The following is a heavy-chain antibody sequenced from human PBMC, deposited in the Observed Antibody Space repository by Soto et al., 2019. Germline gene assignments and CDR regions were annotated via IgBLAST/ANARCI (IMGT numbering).Heavy chain of an antibody. D-gene: IGHD2-21*01. CDR1: SVSFGGYY. Sequence: SETLSLTCEVQSVSFGGYYWTWIRQSPGKGLELIAEINHTGSTNSNPSLRGRVTTSIDTSKNQFSLMLTSVTAADTAVYFCAKDLSRLFGGEIGFDYWGQGTLVTVSS. CDR2: INHTGST. V-gene: IGHV4-34*01. J-gene: IGHJ4*02. CDR3: AKDLSRLFGGEIGFDY.